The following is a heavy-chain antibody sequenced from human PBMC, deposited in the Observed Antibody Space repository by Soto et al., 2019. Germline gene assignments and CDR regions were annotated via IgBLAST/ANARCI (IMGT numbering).Heavy chain of an antibody. Sequence: EVQLVESGGGLVKPGRSLRLSCTASGFTFNSYAMSWVRQAPGKGLEWVSVISGSGGSTYYADSVKGRFTISRDNSKNTLYLQMNSLRAEDTAVYYCAKCSPRYSSGLKAYYFDYWGQGTLVTVSS. J-gene: IGHJ4*02. D-gene: IGHD6-19*01. CDR2: ISGSGGST. CDR3: AKCSPRYSSGLKAYYFDY. CDR1: GFTFNSYA. V-gene: IGHV3-23*04.